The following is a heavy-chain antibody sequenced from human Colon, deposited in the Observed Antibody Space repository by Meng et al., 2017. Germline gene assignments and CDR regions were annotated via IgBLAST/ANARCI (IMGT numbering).Heavy chain of an antibody. CDR1: GFSFSDPFSGAW. D-gene: IGHD2/OR15-2a*01. Sequence: GESLKISCAGSGFSFSDPFSGAWMNWVRQAPGKGLEWVGRIKNNGDPGTADYVAPVKGRFSISRDDSRSTLYLEMNSLKAEDTGVYYCAWITNFHFAMHVWGLGTTVTVSS. CDR2: IKNNGDPGTA. CDR3: AWITNFHFAMHV. J-gene: IGHJ6*02. V-gene: IGHV3-15*05.